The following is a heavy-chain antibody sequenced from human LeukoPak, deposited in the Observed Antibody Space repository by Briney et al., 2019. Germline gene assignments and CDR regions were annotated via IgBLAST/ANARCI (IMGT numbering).Heavy chain of an antibody. CDR1: GFTFDDYA. Sequence: GGPLRLSCAASGFTFDDYAMHWVRQAPGKGLEWVSGISWNSGSIGYADSVKGRFTISRDNAKNSLYLQMNSLRAEDTALYYCAKGDGSFSWGQGTLVTVSS. CDR2: ISWNSGSI. J-gene: IGHJ4*02. V-gene: IGHV3-9*01. CDR3: AKGDGSFS.